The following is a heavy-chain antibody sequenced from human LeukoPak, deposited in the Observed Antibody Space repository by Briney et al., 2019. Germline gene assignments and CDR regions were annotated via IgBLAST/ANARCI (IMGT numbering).Heavy chain of an antibody. CDR3: ARVNRVTAIQELDY. CDR1: GFTFSDYY. V-gene: IGHV3-11*01. J-gene: IGHJ4*02. D-gene: IGHD2-21*02. Sequence: GVSLRLSCAASGFTFSDYYMTWIRQAPGKGLEWVSCISSSGSTIFYADSVKGRFTISRDNAKSSLFLQMNSLRAEDTAVYYCARVNRVTAIQELDYWGQGTLVTVSS. CDR2: ISSSGSTI.